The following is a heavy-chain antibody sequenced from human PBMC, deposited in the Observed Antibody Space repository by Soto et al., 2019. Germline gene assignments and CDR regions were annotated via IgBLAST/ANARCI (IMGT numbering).Heavy chain of an antibody. D-gene: IGHD2-8*01. CDR3: ARSTKRPPGYYYYYGMDV. J-gene: IGHJ6*02. CDR2: IIPIFGTA. Sequence: QVQLVQSGAEVKKPGSSVKVSCKASGGTFSSYAISWVRQAPGQGLEWMGGIIPIFGTANYAQKFQGRVTITADESTSKAYMELSSLRSEDTAVYYCARSTKRPPGYYYYYGMDVWGQGTTVTVSS. V-gene: IGHV1-69*12. CDR1: GGTFSSYA.